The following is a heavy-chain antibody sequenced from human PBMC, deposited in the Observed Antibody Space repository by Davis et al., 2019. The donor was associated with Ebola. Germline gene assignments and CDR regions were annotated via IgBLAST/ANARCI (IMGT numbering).Heavy chain of an antibody. CDR1: GFTFSSYW. J-gene: IGHJ4*02. V-gene: IGHV3-7*03. D-gene: IGHD3-10*01. CDR2: IKQDGSEK. Sequence: GESLKISCAASGFTFSSYWMSWVRQAPGKGLEWVANIKQDGSEKYYVDSVKGRFTISRDNAKNSLYLQMNSLRAEDTAVYYCARVRLLWFGELLYTPYFDYWGQGTLVTVSS. CDR3: ARVRLLWFGELLYTPYFDY.